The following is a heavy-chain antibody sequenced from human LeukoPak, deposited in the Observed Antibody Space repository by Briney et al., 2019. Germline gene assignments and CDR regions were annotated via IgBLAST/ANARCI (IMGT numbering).Heavy chain of an antibody. V-gene: IGHV4-59*01. CDR1: GGSISSYY. Sequence: SETLSLTCTVSGGSISSYYWTWIRQPPGKGLEWIGYIYYSGSTSYNPSLKSRVTISVDTSKNQFSLKLNSVTAADTAVYYCGRGPNDAFDIWGQGTMVTVSS. CDR2: IYYSGST. CDR3: GRGPNDAFDI. J-gene: IGHJ3*02.